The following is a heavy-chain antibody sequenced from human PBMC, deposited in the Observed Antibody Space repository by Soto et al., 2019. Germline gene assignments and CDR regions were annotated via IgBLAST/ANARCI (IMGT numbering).Heavy chain of an antibody. Sequence: GGSLRLSCAASGFTVSSNYMSWVRQAPGKGLEWVSVIYSGDSTYYADSVKGRFTISRDNSKNTLYLQMNSLRAEDTAVYYCSSCFTNGVCYNYYYYYMDVWGKGTTVTVSS. CDR3: SSCFTNGVCYNYYYYYMDV. CDR2: IYSGDST. D-gene: IGHD2-8*01. CDR1: GFTVSSNY. J-gene: IGHJ6*03. V-gene: IGHV3-66*01.